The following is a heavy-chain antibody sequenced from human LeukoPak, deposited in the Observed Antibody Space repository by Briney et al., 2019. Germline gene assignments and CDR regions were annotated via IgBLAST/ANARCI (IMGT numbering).Heavy chain of an antibody. J-gene: IGHJ6*02. CDR1: GFTFSSYG. Sequence: PGGSLRLSCAASGFTFSSYGMHWVRQAPGKGLEWVAVISYDGSNKYYADSVKGRFTISRDNSKNTLYLQMNSLRAEDTAVYYCAKGRLLLSYYYYYVMDVWGQGPTVTVSS. V-gene: IGHV3-30*18. D-gene: IGHD5-18*01. CDR3: AKGRLLLSYYYYYVMDV. CDR2: ISYDGSNK.